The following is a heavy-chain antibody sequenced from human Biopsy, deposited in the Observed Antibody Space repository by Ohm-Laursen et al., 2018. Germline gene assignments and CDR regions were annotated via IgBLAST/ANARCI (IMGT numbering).Heavy chain of an antibody. D-gene: IGHD3-22*01. V-gene: IGHV3-30*18. CDR1: GFTFSSYG. CDR2: ISNDGDIK. CDR3: AKDRFPYTSGYSSFFEY. J-gene: IGHJ4*02. Sequence: SLRLSCTASGFTFSSYGMHWVRQAPGKGLEWVSLISNDGDIKYSADSMEGRFTISRDNSRNTLFLQMNSLKAEDTAVYYCAKDRFPYTSGYSSFFEYWGQGTLVTVSS.